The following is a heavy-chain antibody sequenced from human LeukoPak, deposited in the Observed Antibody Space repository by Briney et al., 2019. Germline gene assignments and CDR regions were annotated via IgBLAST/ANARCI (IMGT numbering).Heavy chain of an antibody. Sequence: SETLSLTCSVSDGSISSYYWNWIRRPPGKGLEWIGYIYYNGNTNYSPSLKSRATISVDTSKNQFSLRLTSVTAADTAVYYCARLGDSAMVRYFDYWGQGTLVTVSS. D-gene: IGHD5-18*01. CDR3: ARLGDSAMVRYFDY. CDR2: IYYNGNT. CDR1: DGSISSYY. V-gene: IGHV4-59*08. J-gene: IGHJ4*02.